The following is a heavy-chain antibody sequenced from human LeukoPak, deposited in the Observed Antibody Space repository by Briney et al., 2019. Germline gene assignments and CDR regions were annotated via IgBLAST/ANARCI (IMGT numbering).Heavy chain of an antibody. J-gene: IGHJ4*02. CDR3: ARVEVVANYFDY. CDR2: IYTSGST. CDR1: GGSISSYY. Sequence: SETLSLTCTVSGGSISSYYWSWIRQPAGKGLEWIGRIYTSGSTNYNPSLKSRVTISVDTSKNQFSLKLSSVTAADTAVYYRARVEVVANYFDYWGQGTLVTVSS. D-gene: IGHD2-15*01. V-gene: IGHV4-4*07.